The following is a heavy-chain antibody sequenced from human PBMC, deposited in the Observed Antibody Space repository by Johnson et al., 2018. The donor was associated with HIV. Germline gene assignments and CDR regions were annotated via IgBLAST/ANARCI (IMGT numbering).Heavy chain of an antibody. D-gene: IGHD4-11*01. J-gene: IGHJ3*02. V-gene: IGHV3-49*04. Sequence: VQLVESRGVLVQPGGSLRLSCAASRFTVSCNEMTWVRQAPGKGMEWVGFIRSKAYGGTTEYAASVKGRFTISREDSKSVAYLQLNSLNTEDTAVYFCTRVPRKGVTPDTFDIWGPGTMVTVSS. CDR2: IRSKAYGGTT. CDR3: TRVPRKGVTPDTFDI. CDR1: RFTVSCNE.